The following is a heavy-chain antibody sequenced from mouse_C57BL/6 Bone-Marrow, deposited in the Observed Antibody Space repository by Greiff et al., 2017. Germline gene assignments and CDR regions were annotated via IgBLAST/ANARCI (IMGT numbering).Heavy chain of an antibody. V-gene: IGHV8-8*01. CDR1: GFSLSTFGMG. CDR2: IWWDDDK. J-gene: IGHJ3*01. CDR3: ARIAHYYYYSNYGFAY. Sequence: QVTLKESGPGILQPSQTLSLTCSFSGFSLSTFGMGVGWIRQPSGKGLEWLAHIWWDDDKYYNPALKSRLTISKDTSKNQVFLKIAQVDTADTATYYCARIAHYYYYSNYGFAYWGQGTLVTVSA. D-gene: IGHD2-5*01.